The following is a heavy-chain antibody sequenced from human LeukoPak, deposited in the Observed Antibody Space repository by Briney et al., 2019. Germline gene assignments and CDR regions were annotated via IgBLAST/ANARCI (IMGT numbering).Heavy chain of an antibody. D-gene: IGHD3-10*01. J-gene: IGHJ4*02. CDR1: GYSFTGYY. V-gene: IGHV1-2*02. Sequence: ASVKVSCKPSGYSFTGYYMHWVRQAPGQGLDWMGWINPNSGGTNYAQKFQDRVTMTRDTSISTAYMELSRLRSDDTAVYYCARDLEVRGVLYYFDYWGQGTLVTVSS. CDR3: ARDLEVRGVLYYFDY. CDR2: INPNSGGT.